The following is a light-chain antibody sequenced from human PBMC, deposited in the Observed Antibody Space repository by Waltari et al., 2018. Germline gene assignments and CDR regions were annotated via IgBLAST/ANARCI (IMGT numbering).Light chain of an antibody. CDR2: EVS. CDR3: MQSLYLPGT. J-gene: IGKJ2*01. CDR1: QSLLHTDGKTY. Sequence: IVMTQTQLPLSVTPGKPASISCTFNQSLLHTDGKTYLYWYLQKPGQPPQLLIYEVSKRFSGVPDRFSGSGSGTDFTLKISRVEAEDVGIYYCMQSLYLPGTFGQGTKLEI. V-gene: IGKV2D-29*01.